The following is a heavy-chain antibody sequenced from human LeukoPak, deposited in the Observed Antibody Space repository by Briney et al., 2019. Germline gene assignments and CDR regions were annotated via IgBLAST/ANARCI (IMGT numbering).Heavy chain of an antibody. V-gene: IGHV3-23*01. D-gene: IGHD6-19*01. CDR2: ISGNGGRT. CDR1: GFTFSSYA. CDR3: AKEQIAGAGYYFDN. Sequence: HPGGSLRLSCAVSGFTFSSYAMSWVRQAPGKGLEWVSGISGNGGRTYYADSVKGRFTISRDNSKNTLYLQMNSLRAEDTAVYYCAKEQIAGAGYYFDNWGQGTLVTVSS. J-gene: IGHJ4*02.